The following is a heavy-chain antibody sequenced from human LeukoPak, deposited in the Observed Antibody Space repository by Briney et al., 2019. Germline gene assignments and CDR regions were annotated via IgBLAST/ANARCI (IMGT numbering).Heavy chain of an antibody. Sequence: GGSLRLSCAASGFTFTSYSMNWVRQAPGKGLEWVSIINWTGRGTGYTDSVKGRFTISRDNAKNSLYLQMNSLRAEDTALYYCARLKMTAIDYWGQGTLVTVSS. V-gene: IGHV3-20*04. J-gene: IGHJ4*02. CDR1: GFTFTSYS. D-gene: IGHD2-21*02. CDR2: INWTGRGT. CDR3: ARLKMTAIDY.